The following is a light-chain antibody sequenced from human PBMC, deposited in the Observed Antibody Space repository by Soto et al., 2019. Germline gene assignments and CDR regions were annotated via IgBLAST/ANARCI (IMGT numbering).Light chain of an antibody. CDR1: QGISSY. J-gene: IGKJ4*01. Sequence: DIQLTQSPSFLSASVGDRVTITCRASQGISSYLAWYQQKPGKAPKLLIYGAYTLQSGVPSGFSGSKSGTEFTLTISSLQPEDFATYYCQQLNSYPLTFGGGTKVEIK. V-gene: IGKV1-9*01. CDR2: GAY. CDR3: QQLNSYPLT.